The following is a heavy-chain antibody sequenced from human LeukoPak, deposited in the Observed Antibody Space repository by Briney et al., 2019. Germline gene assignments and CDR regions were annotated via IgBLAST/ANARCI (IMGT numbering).Heavy chain of an antibody. CDR1: GGSISSGGYS. J-gene: IGHJ5*02. CDR3: ARVRGDYYGSGIGNWFDP. Sequence: NSSETLSLTCAVSGGSISSGGYSWSWIRQPPGKGLEWIGYIYHSGSTYYNPSLKSRVTISVDRSKNQFSLKLSSVTAADTAVYYCARVRGDYYGSGIGNWFDPWGQGTLVTVSS. CDR2: IYHSGST. D-gene: IGHD3-10*01. V-gene: IGHV4-30-2*01.